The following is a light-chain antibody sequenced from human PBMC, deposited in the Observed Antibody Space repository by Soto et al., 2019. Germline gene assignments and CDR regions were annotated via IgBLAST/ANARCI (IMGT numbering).Light chain of an antibody. V-gene: IGLV1-44*01. CDR3: AAWDDSLTGPV. CDR2: NDN. J-gene: IGLJ1*01. Sequence: QSVLTQPPSASGTPGQTVTISSSGSRSDIGSNSVSWYQHLPGTAPKLLIYNDNQRPSGVPDRFSGSRSGTSASLAISGLQSEDEADYDCAAWDDSLTGPVFGTGTKVTVL. CDR1: RSDIGSNS.